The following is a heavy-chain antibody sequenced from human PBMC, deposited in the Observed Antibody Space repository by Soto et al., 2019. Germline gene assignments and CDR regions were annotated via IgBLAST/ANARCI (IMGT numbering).Heavy chain of an antibody. D-gene: IGHD3-3*01. Sequence: EVLLLESGGDSVQPGGSLRLSCVASGFTFSDYVMSWVRQVPGKGLEWVSSISDGGERTDYRDSVRGRFTISRDNARFAPHLQMKSLRVDDTATYFCARDRSTDFGLDVWGQGTTVTVSS. CDR3: ARDRSTDFGLDV. V-gene: IGHV3-23*01. J-gene: IGHJ6*02. CDR2: ISDGGERT. CDR1: GFTFSDYV.